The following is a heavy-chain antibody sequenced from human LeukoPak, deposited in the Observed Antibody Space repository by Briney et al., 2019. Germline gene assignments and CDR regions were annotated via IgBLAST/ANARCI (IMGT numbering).Heavy chain of an antibody. CDR3: ARAGSSSWYFYYYYYMDV. V-gene: IGHV3-30*01. D-gene: IGHD6-13*01. J-gene: IGHJ6*03. Sequence: GRSLRLSCAASGFTFSSYAMHWVRQAPGKGLEGVAVISYDGSNKYYADSVKGRFTISRDNSKNTLYLQMNSLRAEDTAVYYCARAGSSSWYFYYYYYMDVWGKGTTVTVSS. CDR1: GFTFSSYA. CDR2: ISYDGSNK.